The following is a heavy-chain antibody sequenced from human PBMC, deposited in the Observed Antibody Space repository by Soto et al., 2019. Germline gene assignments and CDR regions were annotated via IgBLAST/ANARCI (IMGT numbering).Heavy chain of an antibody. V-gene: IGHV3-66*01. CDR2: IYSGGST. Sequence: GALRLSCAASEFTVSSNYMNWVRQAPGKGLECVSTIYSGGSTYYADSVKGRFTISRDNAKNTLYLQMNSLRAEDTAMYYCARDFGEVGSTAAFDIWGQGTMVTVSS. CDR1: EFTVSSNY. CDR3: ARDFGEVGSTAAFDI. J-gene: IGHJ3*02. D-gene: IGHD1-26*01.